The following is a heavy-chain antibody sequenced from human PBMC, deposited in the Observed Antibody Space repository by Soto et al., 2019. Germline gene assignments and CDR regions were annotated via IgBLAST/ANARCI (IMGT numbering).Heavy chain of an antibody. CDR1: GGSISSGGYS. D-gene: IGHD3-22*01. Sequence: SLTCAVSGGSISSGGYSWSWIRQPPGKGLEWIGYIYHSGSTYYNPSLKSRVTISVDRSKNQFSLKLSSVTAADTAVYYCARARRDNSGYYRGRPSYYYGMDVWRQGTTVTVSS. CDR3: ARARRDNSGYYRGRPSYYYGMDV. V-gene: IGHV4-30-2*01. CDR2: IYHSGST. J-gene: IGHJ6*02.